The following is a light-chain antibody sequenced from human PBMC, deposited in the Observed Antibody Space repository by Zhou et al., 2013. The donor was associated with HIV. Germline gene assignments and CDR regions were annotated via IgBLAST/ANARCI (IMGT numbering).Light chain of an antibody. CDR2: KAS. V-gene: IGKV1-5*03. Sequence: DVQVTQSPSTLSASVGDSVTITCRASQSISNWLAWYQQKPGKAPNLLIYKASTLQSGVPARFSGSGSGTEFTLTISSLQPDDFATYYCQQYNSYPFTFGPGTKVDIK. CDR3: QQYNSYPFT. J-gene: IGKJ3*01. CDR1: QSISNW.